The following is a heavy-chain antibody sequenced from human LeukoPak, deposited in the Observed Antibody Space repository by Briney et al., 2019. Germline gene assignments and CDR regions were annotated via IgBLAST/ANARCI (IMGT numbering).Heavy chain of an antibody. CDR1: GGTFSSYA. J-gene: IGHJ4*02. Sequence: ASVKVSCKASGGTFSSYAISWVRQAPGQGLEWMGGIIPIFGTANYAQKFQGRVTITADESTSTAYMELSSLRSEDTAVYFCARVEGCARGVCYYYFDYWGQGTLVTVSS. V-gene: IGHV1-69*13. D-gene: IGHD2-8*02. CDR2: IIPIFGTA. CDR3: ARVEGCARGVCYYYFDY.